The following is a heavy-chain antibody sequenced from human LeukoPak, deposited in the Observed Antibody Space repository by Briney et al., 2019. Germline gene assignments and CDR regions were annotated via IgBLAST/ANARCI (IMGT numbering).Heavy chain of an antibody. CDR1: GFTFSSYW. CDR3: TRSDYGDY. J-gene: IGHJ4*02. CDR2: ISNDGSRT. Sequence: PGGSLRLSCAASGFTFSSYWVHWVRQAPGKGLVWVSRISNDGSRTSYADSVKGRFTISRDNAKNTLYLQMNSLRAEDTAMDYCTRSDYGDYWGQGTLVTVSS. V-gene: IGHV3-74*01.